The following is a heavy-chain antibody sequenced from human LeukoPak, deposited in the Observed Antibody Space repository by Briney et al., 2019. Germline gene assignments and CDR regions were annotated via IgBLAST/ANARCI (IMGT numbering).Heavy chain of an antibody. Sequence: PGGSLRLSCAASRFTFSDYYMSWIRHAPGKGLEWVSYISSSNSYTNYADSVRGRFTISRDNAKSSLYLQMNSLRVEDTAVYYWARDENCGGDCYPDYWGQGTLVTVSS. CDR2: ISSSNSYT. D-gene: IGHD2-21*02. V-gene: IGHV3-11*05. CDR3: ARDENCGGDCYPDY. CDR1: RFTFSDYY. J-gene: IGHJ4*02.